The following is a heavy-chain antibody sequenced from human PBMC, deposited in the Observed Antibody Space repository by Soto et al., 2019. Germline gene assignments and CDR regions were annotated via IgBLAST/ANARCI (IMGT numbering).Heavy chain of an antibody. CDR2: IIPIFGTA. J-gene: IGHJ4*02. D-gene: IGHD6-19*01. Sequence: SVKVSCKASGGTFSSYAISWVRQAPGQGLEWMGGIIPIFGTADYAQKFQGRVTITANTSTSTAYMELSSLRSEDTAVYYCARGDASEWLVRTPDEDEKIFDYWGQGTLVTVSS. V-gene: IGHV1-69*06. CDR1: GGTFSSYA. CDR3: ARGDASEWLVRTPDEDEKIFDY.